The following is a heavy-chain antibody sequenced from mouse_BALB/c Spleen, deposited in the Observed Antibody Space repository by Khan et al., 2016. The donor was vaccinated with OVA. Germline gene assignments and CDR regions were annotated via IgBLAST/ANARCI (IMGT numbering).Heavy chain of an antibody. J-gene: IGHJ4*01. CDR1: GYTFSSYW. CDR2: ILPGSGST. CDR3: ARRDYGNYCYAMDY. V-gene: IGHV1-9*01. Sequence: QVQLKQSGAELMKPGASVKISCKATGYTFSSYWIEWVKQRPGHGLEWIGEILPGSGSTNYNEKFKGKATFTADTSSNTAYMQLSSLTSEDSAVYYCARRDYGNYCYAMDYWGQGTSVTVSS. D-gene: IGHD2-1*01.